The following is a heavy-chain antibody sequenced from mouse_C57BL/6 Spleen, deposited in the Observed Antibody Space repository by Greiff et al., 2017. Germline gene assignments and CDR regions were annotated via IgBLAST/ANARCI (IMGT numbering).Heavy chain of an antibody. D-gene: IGHD2-2*01. CDR3: TKYVYDGDY. CDR1: GYTFTDYE. V-gene: IGHV1-15*01. CDR2: IDPETGGT. Sequence: QVQLQQSGAELVRPGASVTLSCKASGYTFTDYEMHWVKQTPVHGLAWIGAIDPETGGTAYNQKFKGKAILTADKSSSTAYMEIRSLTSEDSAVYYCTKYVYDGDYWGQGTTLTVSS. J-gene: IGHJ2*01.